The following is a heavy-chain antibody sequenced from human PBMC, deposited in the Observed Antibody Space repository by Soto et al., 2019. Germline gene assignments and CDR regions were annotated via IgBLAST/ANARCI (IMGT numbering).Heavy chain of an antibody. CDR1: GYTFTGYY. V-gene: IGHV1-2*02. CDR3: ARDGSRIVGASPRFDH. CDR2: INPNSGGT. D-gene: IGHD1-26*01. J-gene: IGHJ5*02. Sequence: QVQLVQSGAEVKKPGASVKVSCKASGYTFTGYYMHWVRQAPGQGLEWMGWINPNSGGTNYAQKFQGRVTMTRDTSISTAYMELSRLRSDDTAVYYCARDGSRIVGASPRFDHWGQGTLVTVSS.